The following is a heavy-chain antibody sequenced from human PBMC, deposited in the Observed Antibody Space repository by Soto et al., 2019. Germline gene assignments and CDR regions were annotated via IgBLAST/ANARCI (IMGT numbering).Heavy chain of an antibody. D-gene: IGHD1-1*01. CDR2: ISSSSSYT. V-gene: IGHV3-11*05. Sequence: QVQLVESGGGLVKPGGSLRLSCAASGFTFSDYYMSWIRQAPGKGLEWVSYISSSSSYTNYADSVKGRFTISRDNAKNSLYLQMNSLRAEDTAVYYCARDHGTFDAFDIWGQGTMVTVSS. J-gene: IGHJ3*02. CDR3: ARDHGTFDAFDI. CDR1: GFTFSDYY.